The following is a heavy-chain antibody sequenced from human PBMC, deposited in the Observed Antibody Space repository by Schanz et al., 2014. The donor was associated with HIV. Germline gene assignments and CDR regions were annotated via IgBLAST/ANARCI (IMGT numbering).Heavy chain of an antibody. Sequence: QVQLVESGGGVVQPGRSLRLSCVASGFSFRTFGMHWVRQAPGKGLEWVALIYYDGTNKYYTDSVKGRFTISRDNSKNTLYLQMNSLRAEDTAVYYCVLPSAKIVGGLGEHYFDHWGQGTLVTVSS. J-gene: IGHJ4*02. CDR2: IYYDGTNK. CDR3: VLPSAKIVGGLGEHYFDH. V-gene: IGHV3-33*01. D-gene: IGHD1-26*01. CDR1: GFSFRTFG.